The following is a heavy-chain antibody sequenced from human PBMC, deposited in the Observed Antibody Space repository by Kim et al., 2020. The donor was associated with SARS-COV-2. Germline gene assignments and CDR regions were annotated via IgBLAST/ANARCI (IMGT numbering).Heavy chain of an antibody. Sequence: GGSLRLSCAASGFTFSTSAMSWVRQAPGKGLEWVSDLSGGGSTTYHAYSVKGRFTISRDNFKDTLYLQMNSLRVDDTAVYFCAKFGSPSPDNSGWPWYFDIWGRGTLVTVSS. CDR3: AKFGSPSPDNSGWPWYFDI. D-gene: IGHD6-19*01. CDR2: LSGGGSTT. J-gene: IGHJ2*01. V-gene: IGHV3-23*01. CDR1: GFTFSTSA.